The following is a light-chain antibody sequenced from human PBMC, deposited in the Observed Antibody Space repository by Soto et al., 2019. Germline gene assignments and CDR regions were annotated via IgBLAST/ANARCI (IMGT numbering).Light chain of an antibody. Sequence: QSVLTQSPSASASLGASVKLTCTLSSGHSSYAIAWHQQQPEKGPRYLMKLSSDGSHSKGDGIPDRFSGSSSGAERYLTISSLQSEDEADYYCQTWDTGARVVFRGGTKLTVL. CDR2: LSSDGSH. V-gene: IGLV4-69*01. CDR1: SGHSSYA. CDR3: QTWDTGARVV. J-gene: IGLJ2*01.